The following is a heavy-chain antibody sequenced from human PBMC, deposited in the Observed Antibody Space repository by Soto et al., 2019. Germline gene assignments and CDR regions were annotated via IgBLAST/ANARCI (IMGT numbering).Heavy chain of an antibody. CDR2: IYYSGST. CDR1: GVSISSSSYY. Sequence: SETLSLTCTVSGVSISSSSYYWGWIRQPPGKGLEWIGSIYYSGSTYYNPSLKSRVTISVDTSKNQFSLKLSSVTAADTAVYYCARLAQKQMPKYNWFDRWGEGTLVTVSS. V-gene: IGHV4-39*01. D-gene: IGHD2-2*01. J-gene: IGHJ5*02. CDR3: ARLAQKQMPKYNWFDR.